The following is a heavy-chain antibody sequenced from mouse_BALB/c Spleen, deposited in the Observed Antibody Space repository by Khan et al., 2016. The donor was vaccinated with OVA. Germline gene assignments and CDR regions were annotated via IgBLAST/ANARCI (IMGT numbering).Heavy chain of an antibody. Sequence: QVQLQQSGAELARPGASMRMSCKASGYTFTSNTMHWIKQRPGQGLEWIGYINPRSGYTNYNQNFKDKATLTADKSSSTAYMQLSSLPSEDSAVYYCARRTTGYTIDSWGQGTSVTVSS. V-gene: IGHV1-4*01. CDR3: ARRTTGYTIDS. J-gene: IGHJ4*01. CDR1: GYTFTSNT. D-gene: IGHD2-14*01. CDR2: INPRSGYT.